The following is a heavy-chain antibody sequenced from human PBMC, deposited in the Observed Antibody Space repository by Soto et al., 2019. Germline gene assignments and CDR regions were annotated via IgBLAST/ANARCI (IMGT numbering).Heavy chain of an antibody. V-gene: IGHV3-73*02. D-gene: IGHD6-19*01. CDR2: IRRKTNNYAT. CDR3: TKPWSSGGVFDI. Sequence: EVQLVESGGGLVQPGGSLKLSCAASGFTFSGSTMHWVRQASGKGVEWVGRIRRKTNNYATTYAASVKGRFTISRDESKNTSYLQMNSLESEDTAVYYCTKPWSSGGVFDIWGQGTTVTVSS. J-gene: IGHJ3*02. CDR1: GFTFSGST.